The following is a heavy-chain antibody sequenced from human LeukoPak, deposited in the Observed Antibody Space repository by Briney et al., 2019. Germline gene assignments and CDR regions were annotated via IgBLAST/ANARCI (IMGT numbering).Heavy chain of an antibody. CDR1: GYTFTGYY. J-gene: IGHJ5*02. V-gene: IGHV1-2*02. CDR3: ARDLVTFGSQASRFDP. D-gene: IGHD2-21*02. Sequence: ASVKVSCKASGYTFTGYYMHWVRQAPGQGLEWMGWINPNSGGTNYAQKFQGRVTMTRDTSISTAYMELSRLRSGDTAVYYCARDLVTFGSQASRFDPWGQGTLVTVSS. CDR2: INPNSGGT.